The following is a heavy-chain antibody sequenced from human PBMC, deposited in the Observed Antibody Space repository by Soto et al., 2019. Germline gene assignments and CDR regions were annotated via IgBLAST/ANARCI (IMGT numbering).Heavy chain of an antibody. CDR1: GGSFSGYY. J-gene: IGHJ4*02. V-gene: IGHV4-34*01. Sequence: SETLSLTCAVYGGSFSGYYWSWIRQPPGKGLEWIGEINHSGSTNYNPSLKGRVTISVDTSKNQFSLKLSSVTAADTAVYYCARSTVTGFDYWGQGTLVTVS. CDR3: ARSTVTGFDY. D-gene: IGHD4-17*01. CDR2: INHSGST.